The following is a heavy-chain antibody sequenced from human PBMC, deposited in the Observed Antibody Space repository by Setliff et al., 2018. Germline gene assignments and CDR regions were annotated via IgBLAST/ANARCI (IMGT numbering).Heavy chain of an antibody. CDR2: IQKSGST. V-gene: IGHV4-59*01. CDR3: ARLSWNGLRYYGLDV. CDR1: GVSISSYY. Sequence: SETLSLTCNVSGVSISSYYWSWIRRPPGKGLESIGYIQKSGSTNYNPSLMSRVSISVDTSKNQFSLKLRSVTAADTAVYYCARLSWNGLRYYGLDVWGQGTTVTVSS. J-gene: IGHJ6*02. D-gene: IGHD3-3*01.